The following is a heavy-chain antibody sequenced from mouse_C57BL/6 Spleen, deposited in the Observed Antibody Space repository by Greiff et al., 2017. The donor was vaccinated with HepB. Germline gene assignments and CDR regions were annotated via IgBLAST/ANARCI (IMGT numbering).Heavy chain of an antibody. CDR2: IGPGSGST. V-gene: IGHV1-77*01. D-gene: IGHD1-1*01. CDR1: GYTFTDYY. J-gene: IGHJ3*01. CDR3: ARTLYYGSSYPAWFAY. Sequence: VKLQESGAELVKPGASVKISCKASGYTFTDYYINWVKQRPGQGLEWIGKIGPGSGSTYYNEKFKGKATLTADKSSSTAYMQLSSLTSEDSAVYFCARTLYYGSSYPAWFAYWGQGTLVTVSA.